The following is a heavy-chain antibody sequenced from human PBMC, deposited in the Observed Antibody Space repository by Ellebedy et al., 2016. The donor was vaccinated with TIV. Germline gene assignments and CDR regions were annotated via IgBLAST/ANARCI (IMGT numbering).Heavy chain of an antibody. CDR1: GFTFKIDR. J-gene: IGHJ6*02. CDR2: INSGGRGT. Sequence: GESLKISCAASGFTFKIDRMHSIRQVPGKVLVWVLRINSGGRGTSYADFVKGRFTISRDNSKNTLYLHMNDLRVEDTGVYYCARDRRGLGVSGQGTTVTVSS. CDR3: ARDRRGLGV. V-gene: IGHV3-74*01.